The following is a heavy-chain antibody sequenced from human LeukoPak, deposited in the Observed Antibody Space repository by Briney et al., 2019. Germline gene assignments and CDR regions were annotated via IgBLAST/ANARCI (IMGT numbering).Heavy chain of an antibody. J-gene: IGHJ4*02. V-gene: IGHV4-59*01. CDR1: GGSISSYY. CDR3: ARWYYGSGSYYSTGFDY. D-gene: IGHD3-10*01. Sequence: KASETLSLTCTASGGSISSYYWSWIRQPPGKGLEWIGYIYYSGSTNYNPSLKSRVTISVDTSKNQFSLKLSSVTAADTAVYYCARWYYGSGSYYSTGFDYWGQGTLVTVSS. CDR2: IYYSGST.